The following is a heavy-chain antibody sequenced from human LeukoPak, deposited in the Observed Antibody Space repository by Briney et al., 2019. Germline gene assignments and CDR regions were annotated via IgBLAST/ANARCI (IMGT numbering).Heavy chain of an antibody. CDR2: IYYSGST. Sequence: SETLSLTCTVSGGSISSSSYYWGWIRQPPGKGLEWIGSIYYSGSTYYNPSLKSRVTISVDTSKNQFSLKLSSVTAEDTAVYYCARDGGYDYVWGSYRSDNYFDYWGQGTLVTVSS. V-gene: IGHV4-39*07. CDR3: ARDGGYDYVWGSYRSDNYFDY. D-gene: IGHD3-16*02. CDR1: GGSISSSSYY. J-gene: IGHJ4*02.